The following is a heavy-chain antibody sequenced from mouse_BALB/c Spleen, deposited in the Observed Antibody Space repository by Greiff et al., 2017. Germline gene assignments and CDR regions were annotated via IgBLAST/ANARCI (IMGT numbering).Heavy chain of an antibody. V-gene: IGHV7-3*02. J-gene: IGHJ2*01. CDR2: IRNKANGYTT. D-gene: IGHD1-1*01. CDR1: GFTFTDYY. CDR3: ARDMGYGSSFDY. Sequence: EVMLVESGGGLVQPGGSLRLSCATSGFTFTDYYMSWVRQPPGKALEWLGFIRNKANGYTTEYSASVKGRFTISRDNSQSILYLQMNTLRAEDSATYYCARDMGYGSSFDYWGQGTTLTVSS.